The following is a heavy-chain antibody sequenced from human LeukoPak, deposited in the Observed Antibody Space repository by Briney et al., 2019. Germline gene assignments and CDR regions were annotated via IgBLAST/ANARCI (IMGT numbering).Heavy chain of an antibody. D-gene: IGHD3-3*01. CDR2: IKEDGSEK. V-gene: IGHV3-7*01. CDR3: AKEGSDLWSGYYSHYYMDV. Sequence: GGSLRLSCAASGFIFTDYWMYWVRQAPGRGLAWVANIKEDGSEKNYVDSVKGRFTISRDNAKNSLYLQMNSLRAEDTAVYYCAKEGSDLWSGYYSHYYMDVWGKGTTVTVSS. J-gene: IGHJ6*03. CDR1: GFIFTDYW.